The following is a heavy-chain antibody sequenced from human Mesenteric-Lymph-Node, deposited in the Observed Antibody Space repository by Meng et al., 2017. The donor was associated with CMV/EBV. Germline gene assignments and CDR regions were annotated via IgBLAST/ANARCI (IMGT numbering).Heavy chain of an antibody. D-gene: IGHD3-22*01. J-gene: IGHJ5*02. CDR3: ARGITMIVP. V-gene: IGHV3-15*05. CDR1: GFTFSNAW. CDR2: IKSKTDGGTT. Sequence: GESLKISCAASGFTFSNAWMSWVRQAPGKGLEWVGRIKSKTDGGTTDYAAPVKGRFTISRDDSKNTLYLQMNSLRAEDTAVYYCARGITMIVPWGQGTLVTVSS.